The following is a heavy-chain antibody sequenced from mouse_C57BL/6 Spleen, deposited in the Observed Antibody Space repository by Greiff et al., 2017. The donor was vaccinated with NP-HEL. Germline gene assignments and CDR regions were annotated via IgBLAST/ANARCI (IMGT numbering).Heavy chain of an antibody. CDR3: ARWGYYGSSYAMDY. J-gene: IGHJ4*01. D-gene: IGHD1-1*01. CDR2: IHPNSGST. CDR1: GYTFTSYW. Sequence: QVQLQQPGAELVKPGASVKLSCKASGYTFTSYWMHWVKQRPGQGLEWIGMIHPNSGSTNYNEKFKSKATLTVDKSSSTAYIQLSSLTSEDSAVYYCARWGYYGSSYAMDYWGQGTSVTVSS. V-gene: IGHV1-64*01.